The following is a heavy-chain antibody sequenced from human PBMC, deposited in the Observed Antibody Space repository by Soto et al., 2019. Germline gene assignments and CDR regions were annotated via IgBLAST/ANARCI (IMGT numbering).Heavy chain of an antibody. CDR2: IDIGGNT. J-gene: IGHJ4*02. Sequence: EVQMVESGGGVVQPGGSLRLSCAASGFSVTNNYMNWVRQAPGKGLEWVSIIDIGGNTYYADSVKDRFTISRDDSKNTLYLRMGSLRPEDTAVYFCARGRGSTGYLGREHYFDYWGQGTLVTVSP. CDR1: GFSVTNNY. D-gene: IGHD3-16*01. V-gene: IGHV3-66*01. CDR3: ARGRGSTGYLGREHYFDY.